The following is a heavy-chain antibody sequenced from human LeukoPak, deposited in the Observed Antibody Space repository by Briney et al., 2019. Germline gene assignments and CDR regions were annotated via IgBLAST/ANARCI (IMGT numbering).Heavy chain of an antibody. Sequence: GRSLSLSCAASGFSFSYYWMSWVRQAPGKGLEWVAHIKQDGSEKKYVDSVKGRFTISRDNAKNSLYLQMNSLRAEDTAVYYCARDRRGYSGYESYFDYWGQGTLVTVSS. J-gene: IGHJ4*02. CDR3: ARDRRGYSGYESYFDY. V-gene: IGHV3-7*01. CDR2: IKQDGSEK. CDR1: GFSFSYYW. D-gene: IGHD5-12*01.